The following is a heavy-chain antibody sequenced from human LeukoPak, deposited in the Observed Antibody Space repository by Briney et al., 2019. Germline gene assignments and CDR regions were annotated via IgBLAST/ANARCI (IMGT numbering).Heavy chain of an antibody. V-gene: IGHV3-30-3*01. CDR3: ARGGGLDV. CDR1: GFTFSNYA. Sequence: TGGSLRLSCAASGFTFSNYAMNWVRQAPGKGLEWVATISFDGSNKYYSDVVTGRFTVSRDNAKNSLYLQMSNLRAEDTAVYFCARGGGLDVWGQGATVTVSS. CDR2: ISFDGSNK. J-gene: IGHJ6*02. D-gene: IGHD3-16*01.